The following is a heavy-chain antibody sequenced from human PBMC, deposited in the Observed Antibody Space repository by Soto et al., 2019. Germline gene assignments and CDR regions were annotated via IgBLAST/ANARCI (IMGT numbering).Heavy chain of an antibody. J-gene: IGHJ4*02. CDR2: IRSKAYGGTT. CDR3: TRVLPEWFEWLSYYFDY. V-gene: IGHV3-49*03. Sequence: GGSLRLSCTASGFTFGDYAMSWFRQAPGKGLEWVGFIRSKAYGGTTEYAASVKGRFTISRDDSKSIAYLQMNSLKTEDTAVYYCTRVLPEWFEWLSYYFDYWGQGTLVTVSS. D-gene: IGHD3-9*01. CDR1: GFTFGDYA.